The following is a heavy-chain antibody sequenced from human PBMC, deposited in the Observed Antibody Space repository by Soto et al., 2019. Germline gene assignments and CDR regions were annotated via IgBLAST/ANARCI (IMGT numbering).Heavy chain of an antibody. Sequence: GESLKISCKGSGYSFAGYWIAWVRQKPGKGLEWMGRIDPSDSQTYYSPSFRGHVTISATKSITTVFLQWSSLRASDTAMYYCARQIYDSDTGPNFQYYFDSWGQGTPVTVSS. CDR1: GYSFAGYW. CDR2: IDPSDSQT. V-gene: IGHV5-10-1*01. D-gene: IGHD3-22*01. J-gene: IGHJ4*02. CDR3: ARQIYDSDTGPNFQYYFDS.